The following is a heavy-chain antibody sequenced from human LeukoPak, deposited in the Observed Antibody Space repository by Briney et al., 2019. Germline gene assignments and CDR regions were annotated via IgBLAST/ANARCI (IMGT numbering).Heavy chain of an antibody. CDR3: AKDRHSSGWYSEGFDY. CDR2: ISGSGGST. Sequence: GGSLRLSCAASGFTFSSYWMSWVRQAPGEGLEWVSAISGSGGSTYYADSVTGRFTISRDNSKNTLYLQMNSLRAEDTAVYYCAKDRHSSGWYSEGFDYWGQGTPVTVSS. J-gene: IGHJ4*02. V-gene: IGHV3-23*01. CDR1: GFTFSSYW. D-gene: IGHD6-19*01.